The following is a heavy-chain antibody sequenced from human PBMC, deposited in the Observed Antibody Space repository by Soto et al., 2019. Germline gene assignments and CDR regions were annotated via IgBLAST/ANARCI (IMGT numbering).Heavy chain of an antibody. D-gene: IGHD1-1*01. Sequence: SETLSLTCTVSGASISGFYWSWIRKSAGKGLEWIGRIYATGTTDYNPSLKSRVMMSVDTSKKQFSLKLRSVTAADTAVYYCVRDGTKTLRDWLDPWGQGISVTVSS. CDR2: IYATGTT. CDR3: VRDGTKTLRDWLDP. CDR1: GASISGFY. J-gene: IGHJ5*02. V-gene: IGHV4-4*07.